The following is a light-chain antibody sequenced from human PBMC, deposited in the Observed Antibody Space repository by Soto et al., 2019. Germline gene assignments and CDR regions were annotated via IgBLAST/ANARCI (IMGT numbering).Light chain of an antibody. CDR2: RNN. Sequence: QSVLTQPPSASGTPGQRVTISCSGSSSNIGSNYVYWYQQLPGTAPKLLIYRNNQRPSGVPDRFSGSKSGTSASLAISGLRSEDEADYYCAAWDDSRSALFGGGTKLTVL. CDR1: SSNIGSNY. J-gene: IGLJ2*01. CDR3: AAWDDSRSAL. V-gene: IGLV1-47*01.